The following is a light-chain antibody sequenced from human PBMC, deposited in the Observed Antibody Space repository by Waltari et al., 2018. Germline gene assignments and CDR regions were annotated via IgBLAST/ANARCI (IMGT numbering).Light chain of an antibody. Sequence: DIQMTQSPSSLSASVGDRITITCRTSQGISTYLNWYQHVSGKAPKLLIYATSNLQSGVPSRFSGSGSGTHFTLTITSLQPEDFATYYCHQSYNTPWTFGQGTRVEIK. J-gene: IGKJ1*01. V-gene: IGKV1-39*01. CDR2: ATS. CDR3: HQSYNTPWT. CDR1: QGISTY.